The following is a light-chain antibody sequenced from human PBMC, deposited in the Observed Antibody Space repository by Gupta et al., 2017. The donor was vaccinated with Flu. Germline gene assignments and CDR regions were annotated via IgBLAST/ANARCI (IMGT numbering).Light chain of an antibody. CDR2: DAS. J-gene: IGKJ5*01. CDR3: QQRSNGPPIT. CDR1: QSVSSY. V-gene: IGKV3-11*01. Sequence: VLKQSPATLSLPPGERATLSCRASQSVSSYLAWYQQKPGQDPRLLIYDASNRATGIPARFSGSGSGTDFTLTISSLEPEDFAVYYCQQRSNGPPITFGQGTRLEIK.